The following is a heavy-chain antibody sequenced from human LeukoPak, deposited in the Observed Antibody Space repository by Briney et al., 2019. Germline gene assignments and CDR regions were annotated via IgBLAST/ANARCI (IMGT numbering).Heavy chain of an antibody. D-gene: IGHD3-10*01. J-gene: IGHJ4*02. CDR1: GGSISSYY. V-gene: IGHV4-59*01. CDR2: IYYSGST. CDR3: ARAMVRGVSDY. Sequence: SETLSLTCTVSGGSISSYYWSWIRQPPGKGLEWIGYIYYSGSTNYNPSLKSRVTISVDTSKNQFSLKLSSVTAADTAVYYCARAMVRGVSDYWGQGTLVTVSS.